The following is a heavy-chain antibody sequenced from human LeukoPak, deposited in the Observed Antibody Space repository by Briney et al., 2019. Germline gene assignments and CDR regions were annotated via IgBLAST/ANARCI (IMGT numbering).Heavy chain of an antibody. V-gene: IGHV4-39*01. CDR1: GGSIRSSYYY. CDR2: IYDSGST. J-gene: IGHJ5*02. CDR3: ARHSENNWFDP. Sequence: PFETLSLTCTVSGGSIRSSYYYWGWIRQPPGKGLEWIGSIYDSGSTYYNPSLKSRVTISVDTSKNQFSLKLNSVTAADTAVYYCARHSENNWFDPWGQGTLVTVSS.